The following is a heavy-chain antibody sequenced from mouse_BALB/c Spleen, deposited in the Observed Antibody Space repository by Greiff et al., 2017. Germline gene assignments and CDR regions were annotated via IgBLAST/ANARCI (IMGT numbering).Heavy chain of an antibody. CDR1: GYTFSSYW. V-gene: IGHV1-9*01. D-gene: IGHD2-2*01. J-gene: IGHJ3*01. CDR3: ASPIYYGYDGGFAY. Sequence: VQLQQSGAELMKPGASVKISCKATGYTFSSYWIEWVKQRPGHGLEWIGEILPGSGSTNYNEKFKGKATFTADTSSNTAYMQLSSLTSEDSAVYYCASPIYYGYDGGFAYWGQGTLVTVSA. CDR2: ILPGSGST.